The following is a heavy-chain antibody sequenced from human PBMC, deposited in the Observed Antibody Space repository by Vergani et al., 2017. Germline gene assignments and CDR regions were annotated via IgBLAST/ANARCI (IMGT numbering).Heavy chain of an antibody. CDR2: TWYDGNNK. D-gene: IGHD5-24*01. V-gene: IGHV3-33*01. Sequence: QVQLVESGGGVVQPGRSLRLSCAASGFTFNQYGMHWVRQAPGKGLEWVAVTWYDGNNKQYADSVKGRFTISRDNSKSTMYLQMNSLRDEDTAVYYCARLHYNGNYLDYWGQGTLVAVSS. CDR1: GFTFNQYG. J-gene: IGHJ4*02. CDR3: ARLHYNGNYLDY.